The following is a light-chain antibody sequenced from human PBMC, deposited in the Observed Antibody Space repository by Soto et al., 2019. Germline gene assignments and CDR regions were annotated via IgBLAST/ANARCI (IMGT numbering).Light chain of an antibody. Sequence: QSALTQPASVSGSPGQSITISCTGTSNDVGSYNYVSWYQRHPGKSPKLMIYEVTNRPSGISDRFSGSKSGNTASLTISGLQAEDEADYYCSSYAGGSNLVVFGGGTKVTVL. CDR2: EVT. J-gene: IGLJ2*01. V-gene: IGLV2-14*01. CDR1: SNDVGSYNY. CDR3: SSYAGGSNLVV.